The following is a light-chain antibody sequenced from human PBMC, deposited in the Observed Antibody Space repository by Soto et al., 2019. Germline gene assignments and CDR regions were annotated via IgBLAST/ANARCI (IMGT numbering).Light chain of an antibody. V-gene: IGKV3-20*01. CDR1: QNVRKY. CDR2: GAG. J-gene: IGKJ4*01. Sequence: EAVLTQSPGTLSLSPGERVTVSCRASQNVRKYLAWYQQKPGQAPRLVIYGAGTRGTGVPDRFSGSGSGTDFTLTINSLESDDSAVYYCHQYGASPPTFGGGTNLEI. CDR3: HQYGASPPT.